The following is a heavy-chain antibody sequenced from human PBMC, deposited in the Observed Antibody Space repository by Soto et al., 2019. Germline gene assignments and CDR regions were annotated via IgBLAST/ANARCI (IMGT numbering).Heavy chain of an antibody. CDR2: ISGSGGTT. CDR1: GFTFSTYA. J-gene: IGHJ4*02. Sequence: EVQLLESGGGLVQPGGSLRLSCAASGFTFSTYAMNWVRQAPGKGLEWVSGISGSGGTTYYSDSVKGRLTISRDKSNNMVYLQMNSLRVEDTAVYYCAKDRGGRWELPPYYFDFWGQGALGTVSS. D-gene: IGHD1-26*01. V-gene: IGHV3-23*01. CDR3: AKDRGGRWELPPYYFDF.